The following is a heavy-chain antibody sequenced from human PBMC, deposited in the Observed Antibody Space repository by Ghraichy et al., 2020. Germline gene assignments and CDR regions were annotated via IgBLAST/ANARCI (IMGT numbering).Heavy chain of an antibody. J-gene: IGHJ5*02. D-gene: IGHD2-15*01. CDR3: ARSVVVVAAPDGNWFDP. CDR1: GGSISSYY. CDR2: IYTSGST. V-gene: IGHV4-4*07. Sequence: SETLSLTCTVSGGSISSYYWSWIRQPAGKGLEWIGRIYTSGSTNYNPSLKSRVTMSVDTSKNQFSLKLSSVTAADTAVYYCARSVVVVAAPDGNWFDPWGQGTLVTVSS.